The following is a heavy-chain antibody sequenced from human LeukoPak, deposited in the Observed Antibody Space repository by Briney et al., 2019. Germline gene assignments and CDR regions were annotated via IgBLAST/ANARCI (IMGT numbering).Heavy chain of an antibody. D-gene: IGHD2-2*01. CDR3: ARDERVVVVPAAAMRRGWFDP. CDR2: ISSSSSYI. Sequence: EGSLRLSCAASGFTFSSYSMNWVRQAPGKGLEWVSSISSSSSYIYYADSVKGRFTISRDNAKNPLYLQMNSLRAEDTAVYYCARDERVVVVPAAAMRRGWFDPWGQGTLVTVSS. CDR1: GFTFSSYS. V-gene: IGHV3-21*01. J-gene: IGHJ5*02.